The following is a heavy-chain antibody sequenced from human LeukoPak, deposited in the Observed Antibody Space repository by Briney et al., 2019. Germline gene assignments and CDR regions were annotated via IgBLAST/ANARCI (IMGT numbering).Heavy chain of an antibody. D-gene: IGHD6-13*01. J-gene: IGHJ4*02. CDR1: GGTFSSYA. CDR2: IIPIFGTA. CDR3: ARDLASAAAGTGVVGY. Sequence: ASVKVSCKASGGTFSSYAISWVRQAPGQGLEWMGGIIPIFGTANYAQKFQGRVTITTDESTSTVYMELSSLRSEDTAVYYCARDLASAAAGTGVVGYWGQGTLVTVSS. V-gene: IGHV1-69*05.